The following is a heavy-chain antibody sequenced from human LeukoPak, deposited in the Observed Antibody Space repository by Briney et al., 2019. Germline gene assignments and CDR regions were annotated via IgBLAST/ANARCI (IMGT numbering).Heavy chain of an antibody. CDR3: TRGDLVGVTGRAYQH. Sequence: PGGSLRLSCAASGFTFSSYWMSWVRQAPGKGLEWVANIKQDGSEKYYVDSVKGRFTISRDNAKNSLYLQMNSLRAEDTAVYYCTRGDLVGVTGRAYQHWGQGTLATVSS. CDR1: GFTFSSYW. J-gene: IGHJ1*01. D-gene: IGHD1-26*01. V-gene: IGHV3-7*01. CDR2: IKQDGSEK.